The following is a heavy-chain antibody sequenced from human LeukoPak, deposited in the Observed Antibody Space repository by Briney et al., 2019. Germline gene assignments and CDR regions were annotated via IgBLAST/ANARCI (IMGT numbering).Heavy chain of an antibody. CDR2: INHSGST. V-gene: IGHV4-34*01. D-gene: IGHD5-24*01. CDR3: ARGGRWLQLNAFDI. Sequence: SETLSLTCAVYGGSFSGYYWSWIRQPPGKGLEWIGEINHSGSTNYNPSLKSRVTISVDTSKNQFSLKLSSVTAADTAVYYCARGGRWLQLNAFDIWGQGTMVTASS. J-gene: IGHJ3*02. CDR1: GGSFSGYY.